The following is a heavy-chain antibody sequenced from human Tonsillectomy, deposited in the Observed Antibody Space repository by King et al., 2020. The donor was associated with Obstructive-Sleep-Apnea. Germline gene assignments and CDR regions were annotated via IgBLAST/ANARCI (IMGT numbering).Heavy chain of an antibody. D-gene: IGHD5-12*01. CDR3: AKSSGYDFYYGMDV. V-gene: IGHV3-23*04. CDR2: IGASGGDT. J-gene: IGHJ6*02. Sequence: DVQRVESGGGLVQPGGSLRLSCAASGFTFSAYAMNRVRQAPGKGLEWVSVIGASGGDTYYADSVKGRFTISRDNSKNTLSLQMNSLRAEDTAVYYCAKSSGYDFYYGMDVWGQGTTVTVSS. CDR1: GFTFSAYA.